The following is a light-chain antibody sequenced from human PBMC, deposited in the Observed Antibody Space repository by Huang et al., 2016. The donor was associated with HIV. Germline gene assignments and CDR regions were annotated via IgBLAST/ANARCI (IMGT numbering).Light chain of an antibody. V-gene: IGKV3-11*01. CDR3: HQRSNWPPFT. J-gene: IGKJ3*01. CDR1: ESIRS. CDR2: DAS. Sequence: DIVLTQSPATLSLSPGERATISCRSSESIRSLAWYQRKPGQTPRLLIYDASTRATGIPASVSGSGSVTDFTLTISSLEPEDLAVYYCHQRSNWPPFTFGPGTKVHIK.